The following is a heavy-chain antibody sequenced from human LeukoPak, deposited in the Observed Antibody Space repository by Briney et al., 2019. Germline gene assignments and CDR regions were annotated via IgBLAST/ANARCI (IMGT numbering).Heavy chain of an antibody. Sequence: GGSLRLSCAASGSSFSDYHMNWIRQAPGKGLEWVSYISPGGDSIYFADSVKGRFTLSRDITKNSLSLQMNSLTAEDTAVYYCATGRDITVAGPGGYFDYWGQGTLVTVSS. D-gene: IGHD6-19*01. CDR3: ATGRDITVAGPGGYFDY. CDR2: ISPGGDSI. CDR1: GSSFSDYH. V-gene: IGHV3-11*01. J-gene: IGHJ4*02.